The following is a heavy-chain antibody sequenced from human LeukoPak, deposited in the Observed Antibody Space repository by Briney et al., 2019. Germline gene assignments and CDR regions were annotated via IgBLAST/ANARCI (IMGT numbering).Heavy chain of an antibody. CDR2: IYYSGST. Sequence: SETLSLTCTVSGGSISSYYWSWIRQPPGKGLEWIGYIYYSGSTNYNPSLKSRVTISVDTSKNQFSLKLSSVTAADTAVYHCARGWMAAADYWGQGTLVNVSS. V-gene: IGHV4-59*01. J-gene: IGHJ4*02. D-gene: IGHD6-13*01. CDR1: GGSISSYY. CDR3: ARGWMAAADY.